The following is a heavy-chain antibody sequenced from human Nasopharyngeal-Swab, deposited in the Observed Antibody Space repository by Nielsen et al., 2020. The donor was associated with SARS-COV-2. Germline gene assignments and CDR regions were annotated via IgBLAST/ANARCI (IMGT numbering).Heavy chain of an antibody. Sequence: ASVKVSCKASGYTFTSYYLHWVRQAPGQGLEWMGLINPTDGSTSYAQKFEGRVTMTRVTSTSTVYMELNSLRSEDTAVYYCARVLPFRITGTSGMDVWGQGTTVTVS. D-gene: IGHD1-7*01. V-gene: IGHV1-46*01. J-gene: IGHJ6*02. CDR3: ARVLPFRITGTSGMDV. CDR1: GYTFTSYY. CDR2: INPTDGST.